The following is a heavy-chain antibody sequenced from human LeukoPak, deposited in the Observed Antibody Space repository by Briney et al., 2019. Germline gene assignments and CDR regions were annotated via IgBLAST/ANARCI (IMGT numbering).Heavy chain of an antibody. CDR3: ARDLRDWTSLRYFDWPHNWFDP. D-gene: IGHD3-9*01. CDR1: CGSISSYY. J-gene: IGHJ5*02. CDR2: IYTSGST. V-gene: IGHV4-4*07. Sequence: NPSETLSLTCTVSCGSISSYYWSWIRQPAGKGLEWIGRIYTSGSTNYNPSLKSRVTMSVDTSKNQFSLKLSSVTAADTAVYYCARDLRDWTSLRYFDWPHNWFDPWGQGTLVTVSS.